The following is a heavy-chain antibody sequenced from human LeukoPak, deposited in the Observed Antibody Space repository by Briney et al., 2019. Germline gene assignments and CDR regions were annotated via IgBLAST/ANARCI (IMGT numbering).Heavy chain of an antibody. CDR3: ARVYTIFGVVITDGMDV. CDR2: VSYDGIDK. D-gene: IGHD3-3*01. Sequence: GRSLRLSCAASGFTSSSYGIHWVRQAPGKGLEWVAVVSYDGIDKYYADSVKGRFTISRDNSKNTLYLQMNSLRAEDTAVYYCARVYTIFGVVITDGMDVWGQGTTVTVSS. V-gene: IGHV3-30*03. J-gene: IGHJ6*02. CDR1: GFTSSSYG.